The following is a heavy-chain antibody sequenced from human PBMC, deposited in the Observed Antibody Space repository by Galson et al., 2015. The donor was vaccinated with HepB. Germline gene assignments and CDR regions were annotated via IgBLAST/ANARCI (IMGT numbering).Heavy chain of an antibody. CDR3: ARVGSKLRFLSDWFDP. J-gene: IGHJ5*02. CDR2: IYHSGST. V-gene: IGHV4-38-2*01. Sequence: SETLSLTCAVSGYSISSGYYWGWIRQPPGKGLEWIGSIYHSGSTYYNPSLKSRVTISVDTSKNQFSLKLSSVTAADTAVYYCARVGSKLRFLSDWFDPWGQGTLVTVSS. CDR1: GYSISSGYY. D-gene: IGHD3-3*01.